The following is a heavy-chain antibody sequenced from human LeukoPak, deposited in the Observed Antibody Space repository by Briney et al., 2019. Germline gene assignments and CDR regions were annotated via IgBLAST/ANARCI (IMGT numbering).Heavy chain of an antibody. V-gene: IGHV3-66*01. J-gene: IGHJ4*02. CDR3: ARDLGRGYSNY. CDR1: GFTVSSYY. Sequence: PGGSLRLSCAASGFTVSSYYMSWARQAPGKGRDCVSVIYSGGSAYYADSVKGRFSISRDNSKNTLYLQINSLRAEDTAVYYCARDLGRGYSNYWGQGTLVTVSS. D-gene: IGHD3-16*01. CDR2: IYSGGSA.